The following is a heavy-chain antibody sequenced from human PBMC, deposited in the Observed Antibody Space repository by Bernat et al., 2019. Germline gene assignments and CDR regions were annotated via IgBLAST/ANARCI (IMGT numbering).Heavy chain of an antibody. CDR2: ISWNSVTI. CDR3: SKAVAAAVSDAFDI. D-gene: IGHD6-13*01. V-gene: IGHV3-9*01. Sequence: EVQLVESGGGLVQPGRSLRLSCAASGFTFDDYAMYWVRQVPGKGLEWVSGISWNSVTITYADSVNGRFTISRDNAKNSLYLQMNSLRAEDTAFYYCSKAVAAAVSDAFDIWGQGTMVTASS. CDR1: GFTFDDYA. J-gene: IGHJ3*02.